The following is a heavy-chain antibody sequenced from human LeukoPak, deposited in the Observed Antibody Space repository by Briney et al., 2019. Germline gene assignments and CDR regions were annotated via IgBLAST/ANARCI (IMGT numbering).Heavy chain of an antibody. CDR3: PRVLILKTTLTPYYFDY. Sequence: SETLSLTCTVSGGSISSYYWSWIRQPPGKGLEWIGYIYYSGSTNYNPSPKSRVTISVDTSNNQFSLKLSSVTAADTAVYYCPRVLILKTTLTPYYFDYWGQGTLVTVSS. V-gene: IGHV4-59*01. D-gene: IGHD4-17*01. CDR1: GGSISSYY. CDR2: IYYSGST. J-gene: IGHJ4*02.